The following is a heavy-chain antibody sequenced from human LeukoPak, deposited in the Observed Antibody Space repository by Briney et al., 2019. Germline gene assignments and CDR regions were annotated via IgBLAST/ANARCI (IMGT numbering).Heavy chain of an antibody. D-gene: IGHD1-14*01. CDR1: GGSISSYY. CDR2: IFYTGST. Sequence: NPSETLSLTCTVSGGSISSYYWSWIRQPPGKGLEWIGYIFYTGSTNYNPSLKSRVTISVDTSKNQFSLKLSSVTAADTAVYYCARHSREPRSYWGQGTLVTVSS. CDR3: ARHSREPRSY. J-gene: IGHJ4*02. V-gene: IGHV4-59*08.